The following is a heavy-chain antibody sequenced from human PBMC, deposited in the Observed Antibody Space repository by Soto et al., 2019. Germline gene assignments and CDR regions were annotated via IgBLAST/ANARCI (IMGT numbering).Heavy chain of an antibody. V-gene: IGHV3-30-3*01. Sequence: GGSLRLSCAASGFTFSSYAMHWVRQAPGKGLEWVAVISYDGSNKYYADSVKGRFTISRDNSKNTLYLQMNSLRAEDTAVYYCAREGVVVITNGMDVWGQGTTVTVSS. CDR2: ISYDGSNK. CDR1: GFTFSSYA. J-gene: IGHJ6*02. D-gene: IGHD3-22*01. CDR3: AREGVVVITNGMDV.